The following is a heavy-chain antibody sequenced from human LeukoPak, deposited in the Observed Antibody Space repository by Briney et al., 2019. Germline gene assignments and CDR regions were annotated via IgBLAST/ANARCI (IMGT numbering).Heavy chain of an antibody. D-gene: IGHD1-26*01. J-gene: IGHJ4*02. V-gene: IGHV1-2*02. CDR1: GYTFTGYY. CDR2: INPNSGGT. Sequence: ASVKVSCKASGYTFTGYYMHWVRQAPGQGLEWMGWINPNSGGTNYAQKFQGRVTVTRDTSISTAYMELSRLRSDDTAVYYCASYSGSYSSDFDYWGQGTLVTVSS. CDR3: ASYSGSYSSDFDY.